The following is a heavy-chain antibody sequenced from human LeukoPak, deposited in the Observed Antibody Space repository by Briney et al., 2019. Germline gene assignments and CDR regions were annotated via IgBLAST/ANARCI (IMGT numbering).Heavy chain of an antibody. J-gene: IGHJ4*02. CDR3: AKDHPGYGWPAFEY. CDR2: ITNNAGKT. Sequence: GGSLRLSCAASGFTVSRFAMSGVRQAPGKGLEWLASITNNAGKTYYADSVRGRFTISRDTSTNTVYVEMNNLRVEDTAIYYCAKDHPGYGWPAFEYWGQGTPVTVSS. CDR1: GFTVSRFA. V-gene: IGHV3-23*01. D-gene: IGHD5-18*01.